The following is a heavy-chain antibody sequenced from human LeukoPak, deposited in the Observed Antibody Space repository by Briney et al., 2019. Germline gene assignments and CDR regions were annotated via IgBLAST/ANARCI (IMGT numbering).Heavy chain of an antibody. CDR1: GFTFDDYA. J-gene: IGHJ4*02. CDR3: AKDTRGIAVAGTFDY. V-gene: IGHV3-9*01. CDR2: ISWNSGSI. D-gene: IGHD6-19*01. Sequence: PGGSLRLSCAASGFTFDDYAMHWVRQAPGKGLEWVSGISWNSGSIGYADSVKGRFTISRDNAKNSLYLQMNSLRAGDTALYYCAKDTRGIAVAGTFDYWGQGTLVTVSS.